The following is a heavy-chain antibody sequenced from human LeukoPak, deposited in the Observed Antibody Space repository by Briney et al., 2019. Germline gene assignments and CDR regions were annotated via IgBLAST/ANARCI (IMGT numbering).Heavy chain of an antibody. D-gene: IGHD6-13*01. J-gene: IGHJ6*03. CDR3: VRDPSYGSSWYYYMDV. V-gene: IGHV3-48*04. CDR1: EFTFVRYA. Sequence: GGSLRLSCAASEFTFVRYAMNWVRQAPGKGLEWVSYISSSSFKIGYADSVKGRFTISRDNSKNSPYLQMDSLRVEDTAVYYCVRDPSYGSSWYYYMDVWGKGTTVTVSS. CDR2: ISSSSFKI.